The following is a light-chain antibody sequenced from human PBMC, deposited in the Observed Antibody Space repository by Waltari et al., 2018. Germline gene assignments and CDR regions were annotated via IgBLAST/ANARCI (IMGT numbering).Light chain of an antibody. CDR2: DIY. CDR3: CSYTGRKTWV. J-gene: IGLJ3*02. CDR1: SRDIGDYEY. V-gene: IGLV2-11*01. Sequence: QSALTQPRSVSGSPGQSVTMSCTGTSRDIGDYEYVLWYQQPPGKAPKLIIHDIYRRPSGVPDRFSASKSGNTASLTISGLQADDEADYYCCSYTGRKTWVFGGGTKVTVL.